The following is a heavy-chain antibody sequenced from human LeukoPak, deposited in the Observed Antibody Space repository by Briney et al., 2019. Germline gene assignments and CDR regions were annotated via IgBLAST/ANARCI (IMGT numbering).Heavy chain of an antibody. D-gene: IGHD1-1*01. CDR1: GFTFSNAW. J-gene: IGHJ4*02. Sequence: GGSLRLSCAASGFTFSNAWMSWVRQAPGKGLEWVGRIKSKTDGGTIDYAAPVKGRFTISRDDSKSTLYLQMNSLKTEDTAVYYCTTDRRDWNPRDWGQGTLVTVSS. CDR2: IKSKTDGGTI. V-gene: IGHV3-15*01. CDR3: TTDRRDWNPRD.